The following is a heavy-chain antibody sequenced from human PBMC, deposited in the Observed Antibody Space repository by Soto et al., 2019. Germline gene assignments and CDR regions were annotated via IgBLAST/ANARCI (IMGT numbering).Heavy chain of an antibody. CDR2: ISSGNGNT. D-gene: IGHD6-6*01. CDR1: GYTFTYYT. Sequence: QVQLVQSGAEVKEPGASVKVSCKASGYTFTYYTIHWVRQAPGQGLEWMGSISSGNGNTKFSQKFQDRVTFTRDTPAGTAYMELGSLRSEDTAVYYCARKRQLVYCDYGRQGTLVTVSS. J-gene: IGHJ4*02. CDR3: ARKRQLVYCDY. V-gene: IGHV1-3*01.